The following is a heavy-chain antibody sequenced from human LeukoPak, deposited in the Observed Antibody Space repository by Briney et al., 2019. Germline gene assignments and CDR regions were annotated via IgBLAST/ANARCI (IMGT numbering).Heavy chain of an antibody. Sequence: KTSETLSLTCAVYGGSFSGYYWSWIRQPPGKGLEWIGEINHSGSTNYNPSLKSRVTISVDTSKNQFSLKPSSVTAADTAVYYCARGYCSSTSCYYHWFDPWGQGTLVTVSS. CDR2: INHSGST. D-gene: IGHD2-2*01. CDR1: GGSFSGYY. J-gene: IGHJ5*02. V-gene: IGHV4-34*01. CDR3: ARGYCSSTSCYYHWFDP.